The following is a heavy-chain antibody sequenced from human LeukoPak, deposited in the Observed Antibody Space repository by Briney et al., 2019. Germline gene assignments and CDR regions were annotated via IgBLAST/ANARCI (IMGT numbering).Heavy chain of an antibody. D-gene: IGHD2-15*01. CDR2: IYYSGST. J-gene: IGHJ6*02. CDR1: GGSISSYY. V-gene: IGHV4-59*01. Sequence: SETLSLTCTVSGGSISSYYWSWIRQPPGKGLEWIGYIYYSGSTNYNPSLKSRVTISVDTSKNQFSLKLSSVTAADTAVYYCARACCSGGSCYKYYYGMDVWGQGTTVTVSS. CDR3: ARACCSGGSCYKYYYGMDV.